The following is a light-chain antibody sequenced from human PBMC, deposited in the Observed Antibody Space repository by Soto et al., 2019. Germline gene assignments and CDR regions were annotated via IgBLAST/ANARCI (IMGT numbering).Light chain of an antibody. J-gene: IGKJ2*01. CDR1: QSVSNNY. CDR3: QQYGSSPPYT. CDR2: VSS. V-gene: IGKV3-20*01. Sequence: EVVLTQSPGTLSLSPGERATLSCRASQSVSNNYLAWYQQKPGQSTKLLIFVSSDRATGIPDRFSCSGSGTDFTLTISSLEPEDFAVYYCQQYGSSPPYTFGQGTKLEIK.